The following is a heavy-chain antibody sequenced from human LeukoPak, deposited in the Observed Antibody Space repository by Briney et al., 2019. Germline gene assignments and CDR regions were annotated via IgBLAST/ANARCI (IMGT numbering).Heavy chain of an antibody. CDR2: IYISGST. CDR1: GGSISGYY. D-gene: IGHD3-10*01. V-gene: IGHV4-4*07. CDR3: ARDPGFGELLSDDY. Sequence: SATLSLTCTVSGGSISGYYWSWVRQPAGKGREWIGQIYISGSTNYNPSLKSRVTMSGDTSKNQFSLKLSSVTAADTAVYYCARDPGFGELLSDDYWGQGTLVTVSS. J-gene: IGHJ4*02.